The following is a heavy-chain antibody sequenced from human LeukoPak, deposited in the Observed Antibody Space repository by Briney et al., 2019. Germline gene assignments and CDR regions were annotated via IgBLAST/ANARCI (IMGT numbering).Heavy chain of an antibody. CDR1: GFTFSSYA. CDR2: ISGSGGST. CDR3: ASSIAALMGGNDASDV. V-gene: IGHV3-23*01. D-gene: IGHD6-6*01. Sequence: PGASLRLSCAASGFTFSSYAMSWVRQAPGKGLERVSGISGSGGSTFYADSVKGRFTISRDNSKNTVSLQMNSLRAEDTAVYYCASSIAALMGGNDASDVWGEGTMVTVSS. J-gene: IGHJ3*01.